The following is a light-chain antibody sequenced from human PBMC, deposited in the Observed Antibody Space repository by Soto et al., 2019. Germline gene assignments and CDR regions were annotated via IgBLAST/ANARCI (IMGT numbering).Light chain of an antibody. V-gene: IGKV3-20*01. CDR2: RAS. CDR3: QQYDTSPPLYT. J-gene: IGKJ2*01. CDR1: QTVDSTY. Sequence: EVVLTQFPGTLSLSPGERATLSCRASQTVDSTYLAWYQQKPGQAPRLLIYRASSRAAGVPDRFSGSGSGTDFTLTISKLDPEDFAVYYCQQYDTSPPLYTFGQGTKLEIK.